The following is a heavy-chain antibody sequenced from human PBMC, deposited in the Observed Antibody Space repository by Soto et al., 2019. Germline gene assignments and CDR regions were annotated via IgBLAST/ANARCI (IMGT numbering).Heavy chain of an antibody. CDR3: ARHRIEVVWRGFGF. CDR2: SSYNGGT. Sequence: PSETLSLTYTVSTDSSSFTNSYWGWIRQPPGKGLQWIGSSSYNGGTFYNPSLKGRVVISFDTSKKQSSLQVTSVTAADTAVYFCARHRIEVVWRGFGFWGQGSPVTVSS. D-gene: IGHD3-10*01. CDR1: TDSSSFTNSY. J-gene: IGHJ4*02. V-gene: IGHV4-39*01.